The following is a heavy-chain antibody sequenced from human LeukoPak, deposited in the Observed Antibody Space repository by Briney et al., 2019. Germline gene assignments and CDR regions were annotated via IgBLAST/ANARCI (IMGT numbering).Heavy chain of an antibody. CDR1: GFTFSKYA. J-gene: IGHJ6*03. D-gene: IGHD6-19*01. CDR2: ISGSGGGP. CDR3: TRVPPDSGYYYYYYMDV. Sequence: PGGSLRLSCAASGFTFSKYAMSWVRQAPGKGLEWVSGISGSGGGPYYADSVKGRFTISRDNAKNSLYLQMNSLRAEDTAVYYCTRVPPDSGYYYYYYMDVWGKGTTVTVSS. V-gene: IGHV3-23*01.